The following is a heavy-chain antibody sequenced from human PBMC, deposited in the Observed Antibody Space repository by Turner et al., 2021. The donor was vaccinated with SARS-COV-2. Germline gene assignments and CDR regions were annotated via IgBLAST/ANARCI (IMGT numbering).Heavy chain of an antibody. V-gene: IGHV1-2*02. CDR1: GYTFAGYY. CDR2: INPNSGGT. Sequence: QVQLVQSGAEVKKPGASVKVSCKASGYTFAGYYIHWVRPAPGQGLKWMGWINPNSGGTNYAQRFQGRVTMTGDTSISTAYMELSTLRSDDTAVYYCARSVSWLQSLTVDYWGQGTLVTVSS. D-gene: IGHD5-12*01. J-gene: IGHJ4*02. CDR3: ARSVSWLQSLTVDY.